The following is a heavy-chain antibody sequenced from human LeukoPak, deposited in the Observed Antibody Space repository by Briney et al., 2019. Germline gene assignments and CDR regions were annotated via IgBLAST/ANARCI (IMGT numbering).Heavy chain of an antibody. D-gene: IGHD3-22*01. CDR3: ARASYYDSSGYYPQWYFDY. CDR1: GGTFSSYA. J-gene: IGHJ4*02. CDR2: IIPIFGTA. Sequence: GASVKVSCKASGGTFSSYAISWVRQAPGQGLEWMGGIIPIFGTANYAQKFQGRVTITADESTSTAYMELSSLRSEDTAVYYCARASYYDSSGYYPQWYFDYWGQGTLVTVSS. V-gene: IGHV1-69*13.